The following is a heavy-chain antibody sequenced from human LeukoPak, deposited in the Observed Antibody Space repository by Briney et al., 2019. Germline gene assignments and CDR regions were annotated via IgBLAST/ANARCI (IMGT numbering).Heavy chain of an antibody. CDR1: GFTFGKYW. V-gene: IGHV3-21*01. CDR3: ARENDYSSHLLDY. D-gene: IGHD4-11*01. Sequence: GGSLRLSCVASGFTFGKYWMSWVRQAPGKGLEWVSSISSSSTYIYYADSVKGRFTISRDNAKKSLYLQMNSLRAEDTAVYYCARENDYSSHLLDYWGQGTLVTVSS. J-gene: IGHJ4*02. CDR2: ISSSSTYI.